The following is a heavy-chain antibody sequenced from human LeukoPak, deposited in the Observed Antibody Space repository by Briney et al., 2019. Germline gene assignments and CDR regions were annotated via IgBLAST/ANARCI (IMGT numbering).Heavy chain of an antibody. CDR2: IYYSGST. CDR1: GGSISSYY. Sequence: SETLSLTCTVSGGSISSYYWSWIRQPPGKGLEWIGYIYYSGSTNYNPSLKSRVTISVDTSKNQFSLKLSSVTAADTAVYYCARDSTYYYDSGLGYWGQGTLVTVSS. D-gene: IGHD3-22*01. V-gene: IGHV4-59*01. J-gene: IGHJ4*02. CDR3: ARDSTYYYDSGLGY.